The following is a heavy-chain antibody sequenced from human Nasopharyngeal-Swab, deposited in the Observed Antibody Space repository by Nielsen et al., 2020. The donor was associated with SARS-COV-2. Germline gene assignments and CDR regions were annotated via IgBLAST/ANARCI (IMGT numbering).Heavy chain of an antibody. D-gene: IGHD1-26*01. CDR1: GGSISSSGYY. Sequence: SETLSLTCTVSGGSISSSGYYWGWIRQPPGKGLEWIGSIYYSGSTYYNPSLRSRVTISVDTSKNQFFLKLSSVTAADTAVYYCARSGIVGAIYYWGQGTLVTVSS. V-gene: IGHV4-39*07. CDR2: IYYSGST. J-gene: IGHJ4*02. CDR3: ARSGIVGAIYY.